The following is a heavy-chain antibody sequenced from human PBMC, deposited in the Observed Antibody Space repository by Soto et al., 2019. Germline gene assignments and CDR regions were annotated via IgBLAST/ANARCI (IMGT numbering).Heavy chain of an antibody. V-gene: IGHV1-69*12. CDR3: ARGSGGSSYYYYGMDV. J-gene: IGHJ6*02. D-gene: IGHD2-15*01. CDR1: GGTFSSYA. CDR2: IIPIFGTA. Sequence: QVQLVQSGAEVKKPGSSVKVSCKASGGTFSSYAINWVRQAPGQGLEWMGGIIPIFGTANYAQKFQGRVTITADESTSTAYMEVSSLRSEDTAVYYCARGSGGSSYYYYGMDVWGQGTTVTVSS.